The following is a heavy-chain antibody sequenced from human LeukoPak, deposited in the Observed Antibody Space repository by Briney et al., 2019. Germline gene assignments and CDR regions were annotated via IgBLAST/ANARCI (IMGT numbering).Heavy chain of an antibody. Sequence: GGSLRLSCAASGFTFSTYHMNWVRQAPGRGLEWVSSITSGGDYTYYADSVKGRFTTSRDNAKKSLSLQLSSLRAEDTAVYYCARGHYDILTASYKWTPDYWGQGTLVTVSS. CDR2: ITSGGDYT. CDR3: ARGHYDILTASYKWTPDY. J-gene: IGHJ4*02. CDR1: GFTFSTYH. V-gene: IGHV3-21*01. D-gene: IGHD3-9*01.